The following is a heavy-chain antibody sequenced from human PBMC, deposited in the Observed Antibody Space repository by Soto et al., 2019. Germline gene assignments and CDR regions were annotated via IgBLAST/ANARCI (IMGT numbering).Heavy chain of an antibody. CDR3: ATPIQPLRYFDCLLCLFAY. CDR2: IIPIFGTA. CDR1: GGTFSSYA. V-gene: IGHV1-69*13. Sequence: GASVKVSCKASGGTFSSYAISWVRQAPGQGLEWMGGIIPIFGTANYAQKFQGRVTMTADESTSTAYMELSSLRSEDTAVYYCATPIQPLRYFDCLLCLFAYWGQGTLVTVSS. J-gene: IGHJ4*02. D-gene: IGHD3-9*01.